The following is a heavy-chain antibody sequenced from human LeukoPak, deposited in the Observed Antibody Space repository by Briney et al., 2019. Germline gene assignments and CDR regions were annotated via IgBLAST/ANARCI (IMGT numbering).Heavy chain of an antibody. CDR3: ARAKSGVGTFDY. V-gene: IGHV1-2*06. CDR1: GGTFSSYA. Sequence: ASVKVSCKASGGTFSSYAISWVRQAPGQGLEWMGRINPNSGGTNYAQKFQGRVTMTRDTSISTAYMELSKLRSDDTAVYYCARAKSGVGTFDYWGQGTLVTVSS. D-gene: IGHD3-10*01. CDR2: INPNSGGT. J-gene: IGHJ4*02.